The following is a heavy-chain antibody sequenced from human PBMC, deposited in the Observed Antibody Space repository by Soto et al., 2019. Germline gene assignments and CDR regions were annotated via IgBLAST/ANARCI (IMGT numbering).Heavy chain of an antibody. CDR3: ARTPLKKYSGYDFYYYYYMDV. CDR1: GYSFTSYW. CDR2: IYPGDSDT. V-gene: IGHV5-51*01. Sequence: GESLKISCKGSGYSFTSYWIGWVRQMPGKGLEWMGIIYPGDSDTRYSPSFQGQVTISADKSISTAYLQWSSLKASDTAMYYCARTPLKKYSGYDFYYYYYMDVWGKGTTVTVSS. D-gene: IGHD5-12*01. J-gene: IGHJ6*03.